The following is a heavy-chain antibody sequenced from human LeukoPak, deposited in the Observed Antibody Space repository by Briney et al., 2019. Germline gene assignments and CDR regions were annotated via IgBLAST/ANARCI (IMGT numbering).Heavy chain of an antibody. D-gene: IGHD4-17*01. CDR3: AREKDDHGDPGPLDA. V-gene: IGHV3-74*01. Sequence: GGSLRLSCAASGFMFSKSWMHWVRQVPGKGLVWVARIYNDGSTTNYADSVKGRFTISRDNAANTPFLQMSSLRAEDTAVYYCAREKDDHGDPGPLDAWGQGDLVTVSS. J-gene: IGHJ5*02. CDR2: IYNDGSTT. CDR1: GFMFSKSW.